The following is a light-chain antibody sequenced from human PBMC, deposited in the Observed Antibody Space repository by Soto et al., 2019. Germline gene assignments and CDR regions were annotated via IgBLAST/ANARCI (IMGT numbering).Light chain of an antibody. Sequence: QSALTQPPSASGSPGQSVTISCTGTKSDIGVYDFVSWYQHHPGKAPRLIIYEVVQRPSGVPDRSSGSKSGNTASLTVSGLQAADEADYFCKSYAGSNTYVFGSGTKVTV. CDR3: KSYAGSNTYV. CDR2: EVV. CDR1: KSDIGVYDF. V-gene: IGLV2-8*01. J-gene: IGLJ1*01.